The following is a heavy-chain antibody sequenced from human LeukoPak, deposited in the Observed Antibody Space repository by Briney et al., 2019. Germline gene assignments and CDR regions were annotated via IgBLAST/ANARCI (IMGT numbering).Heavy chain of an antibody. CDR1: GYSFTSYW. D-gene: IGHD2-2*01. CDR2: IYPGDSDT. J-gene: IGHJ5*02. Sequence: GESLKISCKGSGYSFTSYWIGWVRQMPGKGLEWMGTIYPGDSDTRYSPSFQGQVTISADKSISTAYLQWSSLKASDTAMYYCARGGGCSSTSCYDWFDPWGQGTLVTVSS. CDR3: ARGGGCSSTSCYDWFDP. V-gene: IGHV5-51*01.